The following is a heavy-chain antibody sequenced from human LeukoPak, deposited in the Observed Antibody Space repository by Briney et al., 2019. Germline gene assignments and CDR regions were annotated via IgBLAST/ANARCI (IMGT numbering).Heavy chain of an antibody. CDR2: ISSSSSTI. J-gene: IGHJ6*02. CDR1: GFTFSSYS. D-gene: IGHD6-6*01. Sequence: GGSLRLSCAASGFTFSSYSMNWVRQAPGKGLEWVSYISSSSSTIYYADSVKGRFTISRDNAKNSLYLQMNSLRAEDTAVYYCARDARYYYYYGMDVWGQGTTVTVS. CDR3: ARDARYYYYYGMDV. V-gene: IGHV3-48*01.